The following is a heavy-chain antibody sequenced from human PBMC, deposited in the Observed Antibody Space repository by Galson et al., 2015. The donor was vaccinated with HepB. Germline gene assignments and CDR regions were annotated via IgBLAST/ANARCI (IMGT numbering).Heavy chain of an antibody. D-gene: IGHD1-26*01. CDR2: VSNDGGTT. CDR3: AKVRGGSSSFDY. Sequence: SLRLSCAASGFTFSNYAMSWVRQAPGKGLEWVSTVSNDGGTTYHADSVKGRFTISRDKSKNTLYLQMNSLRAEDTAVYYCAKVRGGSSSFDYWGQGTLVTVSS. J-gene: IGHJ4*02. CDR1: GFTFSNYA. V-gene: IGHV3-23*01.